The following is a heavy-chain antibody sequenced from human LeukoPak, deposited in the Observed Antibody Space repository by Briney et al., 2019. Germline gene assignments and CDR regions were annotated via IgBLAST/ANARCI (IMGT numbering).Heavy chain of an antibody. Sequence: PGGSLRLSCAASGFTVDDYAMHWVRHAPGKGLEWVSGISWNSGSIGYADSVKGRFTISRDNAKNSLYLQMNSLRAEDTALYYCAKDIYSSSWYYFDYWGQGTLVTVPS. V-gene: IGHV3-9*01. J-gene: IGHJ4*02. D-gene: IGHD6-13*01. CDR2: ISWNSGSI. CDR1: GFTVDDYA. CDR3: AKDIYSSSWYYFDY.